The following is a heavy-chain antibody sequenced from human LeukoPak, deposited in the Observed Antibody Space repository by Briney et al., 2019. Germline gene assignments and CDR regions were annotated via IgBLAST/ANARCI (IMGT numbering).Heavy chain of an antibody. CDR3: AKDWNPTH. Sequence: PGGSLRLSCAASGFTFSSYAMHWVRQAPGKGLEWVAVISYDGSKKYYADSVKGRFTISRDNSKNTLYLQMNSLRAEDTAVYYCAKDWNPTHWGQGTLVTVSS. V-gene: IGHV3-30*04. CDR1: GFTFSSYA. CDR2: ISYDGSKK. J-gene: IGHJ4*02. D-gene: IGHD1-1*01.